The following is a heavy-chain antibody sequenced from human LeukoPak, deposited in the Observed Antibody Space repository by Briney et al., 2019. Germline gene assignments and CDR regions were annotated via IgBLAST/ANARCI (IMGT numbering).Heavy chain of an antibody. CDR2: IIPIFGTA. CDR3: ARDRAAAAFDP. Sequence: SVKVSCKASGGTFSSYXXXWVRQAPGQGXXWMGGIIPIFGTANYAQKFQGRVTITADESTSTAYMELSSLRSEDTAVYYCARDRAAAAFDPWGQGTLVTVSS. V-gene: IGHV1-69*13. CDR1: GGTFSSYX. D-gene: IGHD6-13*01. J-gene: IGHJ5*02.